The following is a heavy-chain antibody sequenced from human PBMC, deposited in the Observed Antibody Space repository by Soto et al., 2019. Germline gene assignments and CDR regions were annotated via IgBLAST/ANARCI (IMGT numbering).Heavy chain of an antibody. V-gene: IGHV1-69*12. D-gene: IGHD1-1*01. J-gene: IGHJ6*02. Sequence: QVQLEQSGAEVKKPGSSVKVSCKASGGTFRNSAISWVRQAPGQGLEWLGGIMPIFRTPDYSQKFQGRVTVTADEFTSTAYMELRGLRSDDTAVYYCARDNDRPHLGGNYYYILDVWGQGTTVTVSS. CDR1: GGTFRNSA. CDR2: IMPIFRTP. CDR3: ARDNDRPHLGGNYYYILDV.